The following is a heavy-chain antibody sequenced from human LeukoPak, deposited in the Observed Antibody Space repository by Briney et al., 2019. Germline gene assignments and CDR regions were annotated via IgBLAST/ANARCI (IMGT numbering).Heavy chain of an antibody. J-gene: IGHJ4*02. D-gene: IGHD6-19*01. Sequence: ASMKVSRKASGYTFTSYDINWVRQATGQGLEWMGWMNPNSGNTGYAQKFQGRVTITRNTSISTAYMELSSLRSEDTAVYYCARNTAGIAVAGTGSEYWGQGTLVTVSS. V-gene: IGHV1-8*03. CDR1: GYTFTSYD. CDR3: ARNTAGIAVAGTGSEY. CDR2: MNPNSGNT.